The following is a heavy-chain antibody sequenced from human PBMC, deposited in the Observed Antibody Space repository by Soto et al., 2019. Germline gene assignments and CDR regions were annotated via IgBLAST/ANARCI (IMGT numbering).Heavy chain of an antibody. Sequence: QVQLVESGGGVVQPGRSLRLSCAASGFTFSSYGMHWVRQAPGKGLEWVAVISYDGSNKYYADSVKGRFTISRDNSKNTLYLQMNSRRAEDTAVYYCARQWLDYGMDVWGQGTTVTVSS. D-gene: IGHD6-19*01. CDR3: ARQWLDYGMDV. V-gene: IGHV3-30*03. CDR1: GFTFSSYG. J-gene: IGHJ6*02. CDR2: ISYDGSNK.